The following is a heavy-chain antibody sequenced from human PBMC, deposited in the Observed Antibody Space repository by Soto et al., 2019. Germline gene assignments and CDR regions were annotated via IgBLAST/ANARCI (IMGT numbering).Heavy chain of an antibody. CDR3: ARKWWLRTGPGY. J-gene: IGHJ4*02. CDR1: GFTFSSHG. CDR2: MNSDGTTT. V-gene: IGHV3-74*01. D-gene: IGHD5-12*01. Sequence: LRVWWGVSGFTFSSHGMHWVRQAPGKGLVWVSRMNSDGTTTTYADSVRGRFTMSRDNAKNTLYLQMNSLRVEDTAVYYCARKWWLRTGPGYWAQGILRTGSS.